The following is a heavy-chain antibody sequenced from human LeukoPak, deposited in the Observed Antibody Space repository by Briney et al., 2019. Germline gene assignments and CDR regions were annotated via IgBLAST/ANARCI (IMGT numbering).Heavy chain of an antibody. CDR3: ASLLGYCSSTSCYSAGDWFDP. Sequence: SCKASGGTFISYAMHWVRQAPGKGLEWVAVISYDGSNKYYADSVKGRFTISRDNSKNTLYLQMNSLRAEDTAVYYCASLLGYCSSTSCYSAGDWFDPWGQGTLVTVSS. D-gene: IGHD2-2*01. CDR1: GGTFISYA. V-gene: IGHV3-30-3*01. J-gene: IGHJ5*02. CDR2: ISYDGSNK.